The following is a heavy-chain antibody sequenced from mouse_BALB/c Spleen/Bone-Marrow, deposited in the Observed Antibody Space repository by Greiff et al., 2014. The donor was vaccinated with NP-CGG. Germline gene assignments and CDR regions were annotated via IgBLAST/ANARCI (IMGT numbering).Heavy chain of an antibody. Sequence: VKLVESGPGLVAPSQSLSITCTVSGFSLTSYGVHWVRQPPGKGLEWLGVIWVGGSTNYNSALMSRLSISKDNSKSQVFLKMNSLQTDDTAMYYCARVPLFRYGSSYGMDYWGQGTSVTVSS. D-gene: IGHD1-1*01. J-gene: IGHJ4*01. CDR2: IWVGGST. CDR3: ARVPLFRYGSSYGMDY. V-gene: IGHV2-9*02. CDR1: GFSLTSYG.